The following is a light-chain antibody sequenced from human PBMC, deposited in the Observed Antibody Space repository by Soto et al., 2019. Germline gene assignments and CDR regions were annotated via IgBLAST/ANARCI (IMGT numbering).Light chain of an antibody. J-gene: IGKJ1*01. CDR2: EAL. Sequence: EIVLTQSPGTLSLSPGERATLSCRASQSVSSSYLAWYQQKPGQAPRLLIYEALNRATGIPARFSGSGSGTDFTLTISRLEPEDFAVYYCQQYGSTPRTFGQGTKVDIK. CDR3: QQYGSTPRT. V-gene: IGKV3-20*01. CDR1: QSVSSSY.